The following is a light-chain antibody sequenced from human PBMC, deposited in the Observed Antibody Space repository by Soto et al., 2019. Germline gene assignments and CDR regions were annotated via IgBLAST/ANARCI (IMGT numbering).Light chain of an antibody. CDR1: ESVSRW. CDR3: QQYNVFSQS. V-gene: IGKV1-5*03. J-gene: IGKJ4*02. CDR2: QAS. Sequence: DIQMTQSPSTLSASVGDRVTITCRASESVSRWLAWYQQKPGRTPKLLIYQASTLETGVPSRFSGSGSGKKFTLTTASLQPYDLETYICQQYNVFSQSFGEGPRVEIK.